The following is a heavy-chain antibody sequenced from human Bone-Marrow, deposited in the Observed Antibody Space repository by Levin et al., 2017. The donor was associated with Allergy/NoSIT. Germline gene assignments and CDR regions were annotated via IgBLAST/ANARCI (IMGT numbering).Heavy chain of an antibody. J-gene: IGHJ5*02. CDR3: ARDSYDSSGYYLGWFDP. CDR2: ISVYSGKT. Sequence: AASVKVSCKASGYMFISYGLNWVRQAPGQGPEWMGGISVYSGKTNYAEKFQGRVTISTETSTNTADMELRSLRSDDTAVYYCARDSYDSSGYYLGWFDPWGQGTLVIVSA. V-gene: IGHV1-18*01. D-gene: IGHD3-22*01. CDR1: GYMFISYG.